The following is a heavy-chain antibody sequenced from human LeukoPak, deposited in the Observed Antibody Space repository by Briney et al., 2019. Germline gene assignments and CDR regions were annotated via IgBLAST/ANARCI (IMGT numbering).Heavy chain of an antibody. J-gene: IGHJ4*02. CDR3: ARDPRYCSSTSCPYFDY. Sequence: ASVKFSCKASGYTFTSYGISWVRQAPGQGLEWMGWISAYNGNTNYAQKLQGRVTMTTDTSTSTAYMELRSLRSDDTAVYYCARDPRYCSSTSCPYFDYWGQGTLVTVSS. CDR2: ISAYNGNT. V-gene: IGHV1-18*01. D-gene: IGHD2-2*01. CDR1: GYTFTSYG.